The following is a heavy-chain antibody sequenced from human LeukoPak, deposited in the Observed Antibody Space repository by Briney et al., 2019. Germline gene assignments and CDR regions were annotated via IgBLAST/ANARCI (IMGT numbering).Heavy chain of an antibody. D-gene: IGHD3-3*01. CDR2: ISWNSGSI. CDR3: AKDSYGFWSGPFGS. V-gene: IGHV3-9*01. CDR1: GFTFDDYA. J-gene: IGHJ5*02. Sequence: GGPLRLSCAASGFTFDDYAMHWVRQAPGKGLEWVSGISWNSGSIGYADSVKGRFTISRDNAKNSLYLQMNSLRAEDTALYYCAKDSYGFWSGPFGSWGQGTLVTVSS.